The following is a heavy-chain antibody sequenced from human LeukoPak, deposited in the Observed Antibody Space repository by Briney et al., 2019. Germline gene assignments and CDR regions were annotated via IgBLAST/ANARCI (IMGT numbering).Heavy chain of an antibody. CDR1: GYTLTELS. V-gene: IGHV1-24*01. Sequence: ASVKVSCKVSGYTLTELSMHWVRQAPGKGLEWMGGFDPEDGETIYAQKFQGRVTMTTDTSTSTAYMELRSLRSDDTAVYYCARDLGEWFDPWGQGTLVTVSS. D-gene: IGHD3-10*01. CDR3: ARDLGEWFDP. CDR2: FDPEDGET. J-gene: IGHJ5*02.